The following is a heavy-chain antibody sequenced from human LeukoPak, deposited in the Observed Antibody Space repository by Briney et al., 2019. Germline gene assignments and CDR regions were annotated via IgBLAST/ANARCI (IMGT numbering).Heavy chain of an antibody. Sequence: RSSQTLSLTCGVSGASVSSIGYSWSWIRQPPGRGLGWIGYIYQSGSASYNPSLQSRVTISIDKSKNQFSLNLNSVTAADTAVYYCARNSYYDNSGEGAFDIWGQGTMVTVSS. CDR3: ARNSYYDNSGEGAFDI. J-gene: IGHJ3*02. V-gene: IGHV4-30-2*01. CDR1: GASVSSIGYS. CDR2: IYQSGSA. D-gene: IGHD3-22*01.